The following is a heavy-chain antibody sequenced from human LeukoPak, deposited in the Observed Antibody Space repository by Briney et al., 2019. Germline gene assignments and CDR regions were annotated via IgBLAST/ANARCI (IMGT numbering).Heavy chain of an antibody. J-gene: IGHJ4*02. V-gene: IGHV4-34*01. D-gene: IGHD3-22*01. CDR2: INHSGST. CDR1: GGSFSGYY. CDR3: ARHSPTYYYDSSDGGLDY. Sequence: PSETLSLTCAVYGGSFSGYYWSWIRQPPGKGLEWIGEINHSGSTNYNPSLKSRVTISVDTSKNQFSLKLSSVTAADTAVYYCARHSPTYYYDSSDGGLDYWGQGTLVTVSS.